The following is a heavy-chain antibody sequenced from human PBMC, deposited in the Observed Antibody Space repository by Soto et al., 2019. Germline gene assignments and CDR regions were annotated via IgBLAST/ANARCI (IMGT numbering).Heavy chain of an antibody. D-gene: IGHD3-16*01. CDR3: AREGGESSDGLYYFDS. J-gene: IGHJ4*02. V-gene: IGHV4-30-4*01. CDR2: IYYSGNT. Sequence: QVQLQESGPGLVKPSQTLSLTCTVSGGSTSSDNYWSWIRQPPGKGLEWIGHIYYSGNTDYNPSLKSRLATSIDTSNNLFSLKLSSVTAADTAVYFCAREGGESSDGLYYFDSWGQGSLVTVSS. CDR1: GGSTSSDNY.